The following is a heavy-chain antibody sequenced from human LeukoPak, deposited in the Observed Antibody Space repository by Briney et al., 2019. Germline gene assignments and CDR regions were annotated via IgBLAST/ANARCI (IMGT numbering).Heavy chain of an antibody. V-gene: IGHV4-31*03. CDR1: GGSISSGGYY. J-gene: IGHJ5*02. Sequence: SSETLSLTCTVSGGSISSGGYYWSWIRQHPGKGLEWIGYIYYSGSTYYNPSLKSRVTISVDTSKNQFSLKLSSVTAADTAVYYCARDRGAGTTYWFDPWGQGTLVTVSS. D-gene: IGHD1-7*01. CDR3: ARDRGAGTTYWFDP. CDR2: IYYSGST.